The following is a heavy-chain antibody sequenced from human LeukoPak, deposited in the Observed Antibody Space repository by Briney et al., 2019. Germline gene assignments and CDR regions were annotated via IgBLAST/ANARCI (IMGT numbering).Heavy chain of an antibody. Sequence: GGSLRLSCAASGFTFSDYYMSWIRQAPGKGLEWVSYISSSGSTIYYADSVKGRFTISRDNAKNSLYLQMNSLRAEDTAVYYCASYNDPGYYDILTGYYGYWFDPWGQGTLVTVSS. D-gene: IGHD3-9*01. V-gene: IGHV3-11*01. CDR1: GFTFSDYY. J-gene: IGHJ5*02. CDR2: ISSSGSTI. CDR3: ASYNDPGYYDILTGYYGYWFDP.